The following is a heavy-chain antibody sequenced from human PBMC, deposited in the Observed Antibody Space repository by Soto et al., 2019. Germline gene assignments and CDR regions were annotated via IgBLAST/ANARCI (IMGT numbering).Heavy chain of an antibody. CDR3: ARFNREWRAEIAAAGTGGYFDY. CDR2: IYYSGST. D-gene: IGHD6-13*01. Sequence: SETLSLTCTVSGGSISSGGYYWSWIRQHPGKGLEWIGYIYYSGSTYYNPSLKSRVTISVDTSKNQFSLKLTSVTAADTAVYYCARFNREWRAEIAAAGTGGYFDYWGQGTLVTVSS. J-gene: IGHJ4*02. CDR1: GGSISSGGYY. V-gene: IGHV4-31*03.